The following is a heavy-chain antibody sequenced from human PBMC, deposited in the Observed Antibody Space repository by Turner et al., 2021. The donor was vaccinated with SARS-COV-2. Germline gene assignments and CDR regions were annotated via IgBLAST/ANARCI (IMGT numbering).Heavy chain of an antibody. Sequence: EVQLVESGGGLIQPGGSLRLSCAASGFTVSSNYMSWVSQAPGKGLEWVAVIYSGGSTYYADSVKGRFTISRDNSKNTLYLQMNSLRAEDTAVYYCARGYSSGWYQSGAFDIWGQGTMVTVSS. D-gene: IGHD6-19*01. CDR2: IYSGGST. CDR3: ARGYSSGWYQSGAFDI. J-gene: IGHJ3*02. CDR1: GFTVSSNY. V-gene: IGHV3-53*01.